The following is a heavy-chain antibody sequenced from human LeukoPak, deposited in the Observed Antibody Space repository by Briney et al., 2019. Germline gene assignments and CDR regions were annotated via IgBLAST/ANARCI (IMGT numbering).Heavy chain of an antibody. J-gene: IGHJ5*02. Sequence: GESLKISCKGSGYSFTSYWIGWVRQMPGKGLEWMGIIYPGDSDTRYSPSFQGQVTISADKSISTAYLQWSSLKASDTAMYYCARHGDCSSTSCYLFDPWGQGTLVTVSS. V-gene: IGHV5-51*01. D-gene: IGHD2-2*01. CDR1: GYSFTSYW. CDR3: ARHGDCSSTSCYLFDP. CDR2: IYPGDSDT.